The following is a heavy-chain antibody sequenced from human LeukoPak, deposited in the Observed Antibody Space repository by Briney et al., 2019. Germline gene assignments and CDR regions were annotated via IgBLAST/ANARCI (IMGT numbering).Heavy chain of an antibody. D-gene: IGHD4-23*01. CDR2: IWSGGSYR. J-gene: IGHJ4*02. CDR1: GFTFSSYD. V-gene: IGHV3-33*01. CDR3: AREELNSLDY. Sequence: GRSLRLSCAASGFTFSSYDMHWVRQAPGKGLEWVAVIWSGGSYRYYADSVKGRFTISRDNSKNTLYLQMNSLRAEDTAVYYCAREELNSLDYWGQGTLVTVSS.